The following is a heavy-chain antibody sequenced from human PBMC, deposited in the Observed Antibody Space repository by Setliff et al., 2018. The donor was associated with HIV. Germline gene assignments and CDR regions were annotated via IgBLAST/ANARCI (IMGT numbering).Heavy chain of an antibody. D-gene: IGHD3-22*01. J-gene: IGHJ3*02. CDR3: ARCYYDSSGPTDAFDI. Sequence: ASLPFSCKASGYTFTNYYIHWVRQAPGQGLEWMGLINPSGSRTSYAQKFQGRLTMTRDTSRSTVYMELSSLRFEDTAVYYCARCYYDSSGPTDAFDIWGQGTVVTV. CDR2: INPSGSRT. CDR1: GYTFTNYY. V-gene: IGHV1-46*01.